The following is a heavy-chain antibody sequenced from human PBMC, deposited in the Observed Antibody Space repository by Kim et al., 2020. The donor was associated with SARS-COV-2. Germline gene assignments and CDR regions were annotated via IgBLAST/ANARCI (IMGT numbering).Heavy chain of an antibody. V-gene: IGHV3-23*01. CDR2: ISGNSRDI. D-gene: IGHD1-26*01. CDR3: AKGRGESYSQFDY. J-gene: IGHJ4*02. Sequence: GGSLRLSCAASGFTFTSAMTWVRQAPGKGLEWVSTISGNSRDIYYADSVKGRFTIFRDNSKNTLFLQMNSLRADDTAIYYCAKGRGESYSQFDYWGQGTLVAVSS. CDR1: GFTFTSA.